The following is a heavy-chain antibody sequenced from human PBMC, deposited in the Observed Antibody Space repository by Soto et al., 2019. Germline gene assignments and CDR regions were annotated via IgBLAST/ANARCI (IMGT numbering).Heavy chain of an antibody. CDR2: IYNDGTT. V-gene: IGHV3-53*01. CDR1: GLPVAGSY. D-gene: IGHD3-10*01. CDR3: VRPLPSGQTHARDV. J-gene: IGHJ6*02. Sequence: GGSLRLSCVASGLPVAGSYMAWVRQAPGKGLEWASVIYNDGTTYYSQSVEGRFTISRDTSKNTLYLQMDGLRDEDTAVYYCVRPLPSGQTHARDVWGQGTTVTVSS.